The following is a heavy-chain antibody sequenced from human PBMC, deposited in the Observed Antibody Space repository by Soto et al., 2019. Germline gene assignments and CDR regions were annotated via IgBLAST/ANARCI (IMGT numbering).Heavy chain of an antibody. V-gene: IGHV4-39*01. CDR3: ARLRFGEFGGPENWFDP. Sequence: QLQLQESGPGLVKPSETLSLTCTVSGGSISSSSYYWGWIRQPPGKGLEWIGSIYYSGSTYYNPSLKSRVTISVDTSKNQFSLKLSSVTAADTAVYYCARLRFGEFGGPENWFDPWGQGTLVTVSS. J-gene: IGHJ5*02. D-gene: IGHD3-10*01. CDR2: IYYSGST. CDR1: GGSISSSSYY.